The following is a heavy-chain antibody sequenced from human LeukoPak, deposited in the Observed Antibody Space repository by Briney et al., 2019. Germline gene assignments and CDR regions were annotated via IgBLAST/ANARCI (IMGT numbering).Heavy chain of an antibody. CDR1: GGTFSSYA. D-gene: IGHD6-19*01. Sequence: ASVKVSCKASGGTFSSYAISWVRQAPGQGLEWIGGIIPIVGTANYAQKFQGRVTITADESTSTAYMELSSLRSEDTAVYYCARASDGYSSGWESYYYMDVWGKGTTVTVSS. J-gene: IGHJ6*03. CDR2: IIPIVGTA. CDR3: ARASDGYSSGWESYYYMDV. V-gene: IGHV1-69*13.